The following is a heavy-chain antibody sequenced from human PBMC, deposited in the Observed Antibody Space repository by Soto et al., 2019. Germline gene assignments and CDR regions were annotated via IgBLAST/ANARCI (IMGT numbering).Heavy chain of an antibody. D-gene: IGHD6-19*01. CDR2: ITATSSFI. Sequence: EVQLVESGGGLVKPGGSLRLSCAASGFTFSSHSVNWVRQAPGKGLEWVSCITATSSFIYYADSVKGRFTISRDNAKHSLYLQMDSLRVEGPAVYYCARGAVVGIGYFDLWGRGTLVTVSS. CDR1: GFTFSSHS. CDR3: ARGAVVGIGYFDL. V-gene: IGHV3-21*01. J-gene: IGHJ2*01.